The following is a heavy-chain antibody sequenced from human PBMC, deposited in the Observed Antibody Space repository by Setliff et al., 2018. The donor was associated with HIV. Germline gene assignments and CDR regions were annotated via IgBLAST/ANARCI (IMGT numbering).Heavy chain of an antibody. CDR3: WTGTMYDAFDI. Sequence: GGSLRLSCATSGFNFSPHGMHWVRQAPGKGLEWVAVVTNDGGQYYAEPVKGRFTVSRDNSKSTLYLQMNSLRTEDTAVYYCWTGTMYDAFDIWGQGTTVTVSS. V-gene: IGHV3-30*04. CDR2: VTNDGGQ. D-gene: IGHD1-1*01. CDR1: GFNFSPHG. J-gene: IGHJ3*02.